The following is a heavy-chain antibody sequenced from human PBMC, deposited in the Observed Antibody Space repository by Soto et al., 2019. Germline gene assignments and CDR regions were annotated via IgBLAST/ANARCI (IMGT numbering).Heavy chain of an antibody. CDR2: VSYDGMYK. J-gene: IGHJ4*02. V-gene: IGHV3-30*18. CDR1: GFTFSSYG. D-gene: IGHD3-22*01. Sequence: QVQLVESGGGVVQPGRSLRLSCAASGFTFSSYGMHWVRQAPGKGLEWVAVVSYDGMYKYYADSVKGRFTISRDNSKNTLYLHMNSLRAEDTAVYYCAKDAADFHYSSGGYYLETFDYWGQGTLVTVSS. CDR3: AKDAADFHYSSGGYYLETFDY.